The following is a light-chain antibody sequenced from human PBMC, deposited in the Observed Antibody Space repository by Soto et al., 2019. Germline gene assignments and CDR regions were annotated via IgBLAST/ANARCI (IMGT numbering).Light chain of an antibody. V-gene: IGKV1-5*01. Sequence: DIQMTQSPSTLSASVGDRVTITCRASQSISSWLAWYQHKPGKAPKVLIYDASSLESGVPSRFSGSGSGTEFTLTISSLQPDDFATYYCQQYNNFSPYTFGQGTKLEIK. CDR1: QSISSW. CDR2: DAS. J-gene: IGKJ2*01. CDR3: QQYNNFSPYT.